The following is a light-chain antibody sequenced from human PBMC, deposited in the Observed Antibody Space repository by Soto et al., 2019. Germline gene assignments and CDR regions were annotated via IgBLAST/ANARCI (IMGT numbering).Light chain of an antibody. J-gene: IGKJ4*01. CDR1: QSVSSK. CDR2: DAS. Sequence: EIVMTQSPATLSVSPGERATLSCRASQSVSSKLAWYQQRPGQAPRLLIYDASTRATGIPARFSGSGSGTEFTLTISSLQSEDFAGYYGQQYKNWPLTFGGGTKVEIK. CDR3: QQYKNWPLT. V-gene: IGKV3-15*01.